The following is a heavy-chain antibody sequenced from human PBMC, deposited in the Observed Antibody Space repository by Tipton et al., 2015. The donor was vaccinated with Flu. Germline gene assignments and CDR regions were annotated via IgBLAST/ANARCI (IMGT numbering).Heavy chain of an antibody. J-gene: IGHJ6*02. D-gene: IGHD1-1*01. CDR3: ARIKIQGVEYYYYYGMDV. CDR1: GGSISSSSYY. V-gene: IGHV4-39*07. CDR2: IYYSGST. Sequence: LRLSCTVSGGSISSSSYYWGWIRQPPGKGLEWIGSIYYSGSTYYNPSLKSRVTISVDTSKNQFSLKLSSVTAADTAVYYCARIKIQGVEYYYYYGMDVWGQGTTVTVSS.